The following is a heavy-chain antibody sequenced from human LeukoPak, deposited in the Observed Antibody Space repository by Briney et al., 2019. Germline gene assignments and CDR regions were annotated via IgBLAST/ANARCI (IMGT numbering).Heavy chain of an antibody. CDR3: ARDTLPYDFWSGYYDY. J-gene: IGHJ4*02. D-gene: IGHD3-3*01. CDR1: GYTFTSYY. Sequence: ASVKVSCKASGYTFTSYYMHWVRQAPGQGLEWMGIINPSGGSTSYAQKFQGRVTMTRDTSTSTVYMELSSLRSEDTAVYYCARDTLPYDFWSGYYDYWGQGTLVTVSS. V-gene: IGHV1-46*01. CDR2: INPSGGST.